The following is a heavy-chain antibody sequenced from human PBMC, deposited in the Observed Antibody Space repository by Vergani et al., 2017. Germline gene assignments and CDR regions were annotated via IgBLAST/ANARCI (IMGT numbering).Heavy chain of an antibody. V-gene: IGHV4-59*01. CDR1: GGSISSYY. J-gene: IGHJ3*02. D-gene: IGHD2-2*02. CDR3: ARAADGYCSSTSCYRGVDAFDI. CDR2: IYYSGST. Sequence: QVQLQESGPGLVKPSETLSLTCTVSGGSISSYYWSWIRPPPGKGLEWIGYIYYSGSTNYNPSLKSRVTISVDTSKNQFSLKLSSVTAADTAVYYCARAADGYCSSTSCYRGVDAFDIWGQGTMVTVSS.